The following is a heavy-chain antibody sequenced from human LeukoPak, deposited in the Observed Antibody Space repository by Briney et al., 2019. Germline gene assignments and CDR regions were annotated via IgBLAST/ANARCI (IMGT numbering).Heavy chain of an antibody. J-gene: IGHJ4*02. CDR2: ISISAGTT. D-gene: IGHD5-18*01. Sequence: PGGSLRLSCAASGFTFSSYEMNWVRQAPGKGLEWVSYISISAGTTYYADSVKGRFTISRDNAKNSLYLQMNSLRAEDTAVYFCARQQQQLWYDWGQGTLVTVSS. CDR3: ARQQQQLWYD. CDR1: GFTFSSYE. V-gene: IGHV3-48*03.